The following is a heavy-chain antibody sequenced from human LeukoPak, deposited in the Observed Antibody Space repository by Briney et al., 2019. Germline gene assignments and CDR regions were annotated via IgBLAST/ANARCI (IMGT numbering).Heavy chain of an antibody. CDR2: IYYSGST. Sequence: SETLSLICTVSGGSISSSSYYWGWIRQPPGKGLEWIGSIYYSGSTYYNPSLKSRVTISVDTSKNQFSLKLSSVTAEDTAVYYCAKGSYGAYYYYMDVWGKGTTVTVSS. CDR3: AKGSYGAYYYYMDV. D-gene: IGHD1-26*01. V-gene: IGHV4-39*07. J-gene: IGHJ6*03. CDR1: GGSISSSSYY.